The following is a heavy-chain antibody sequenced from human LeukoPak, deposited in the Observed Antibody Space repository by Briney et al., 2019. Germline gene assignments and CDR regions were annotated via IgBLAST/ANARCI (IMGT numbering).Heavy chain of an antibody. V-gene: IGHV3-23*01. CDR1: GFTFSSYA. D-gene: IGHD6-19*01. CDR2: ISSSGGST. J-gene: IGHJ4*02. CDR3: TQAGIAVPATPDY. Sequence: GGSLRLSCAASGFTFSSYAMNWVRQAPGKGLEWVSVISSSGGSTYYADSVKGRFIISRDNSKNTLYLQMNSLRAEDTAVYYWTQAGIAVPATPDYWGQGTLVTVSS.